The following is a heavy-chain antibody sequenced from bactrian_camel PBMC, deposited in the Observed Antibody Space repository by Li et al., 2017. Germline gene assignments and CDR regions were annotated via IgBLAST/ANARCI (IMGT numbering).Heavy chain of an antibody. J-gene: IGHJ4*01. Sequence: HVQLVESGGGSVQAGGSLRLSCKASGDTQCSNDRSWYRQAPGKEREFVSGIDSTGITTYGDSVQGRFTISQDVPKNAAYLQMNSLKPEDTAVYYCAADHRYPLCTVVAGVPAVVQEFGFVGQGTQVTVS. CDR2: IDSTGIT. CDR1: GDTQCSND. V-gene: IGHV3S53*01. D-gene: IGHD6*01.